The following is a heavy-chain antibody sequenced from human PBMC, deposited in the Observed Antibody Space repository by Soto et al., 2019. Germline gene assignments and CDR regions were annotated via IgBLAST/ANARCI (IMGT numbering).Heavy chain of an antibody. CDR1: GGTFSSYA. D-gene: IGHD3-22*01. CDR2: IIPIFGTA. J-gene: IGHJ4*02. V-gene: IGHV1-69*01. Sequence: QVQLVQSGAEVKKPGSSVKVSCKASGGTFSSYAISWVRQAPGQGLEWMGGIIPIFGTANYAQKFQGRVTITADESTSIAYMELSSLRSEDTAVYYCARWGDSSGYYEFDYWGQGTLVTVSS. CDR3: ARWGDSSGYYEFDY.